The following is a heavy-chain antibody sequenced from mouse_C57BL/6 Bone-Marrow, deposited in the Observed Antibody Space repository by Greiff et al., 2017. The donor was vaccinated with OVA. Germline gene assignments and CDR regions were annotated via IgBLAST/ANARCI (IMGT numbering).Heavy chain of an antibody. V-gene: IGHV1-80*01. CDR3: ARPLYGSSPWFAD. CDR1: GYAFSSYW. CDR2: IYPGDGDT. J-gene: IGHJ3*01. Sequence: QVQLQQSGAELVKPGASVKISCKASGYAFSSYWMNWVKQRPGKGLEWIGQIYPGDGDTNYNGKFKGKATLTADKSSSTAYMQLSSLTSEDSAVYFCARPLYGSSPWFADWGQGTQVTVSA. D-gene: IGHD1-1*01.